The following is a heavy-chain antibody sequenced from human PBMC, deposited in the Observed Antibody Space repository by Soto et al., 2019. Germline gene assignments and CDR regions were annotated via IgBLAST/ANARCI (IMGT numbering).Heavy chain of an antibody. J-gene: IGHJ6*02. CDR1: GFTFSSYG. Sequence: PXGSLRLSCSASGFTFSSYGMHWVRQAPGKGLEWAAVIWYDGSNKYYADSVKGRFTISRDNSKNTLYLQMNSLRAEDTAVYYCAREVYESYGMDVWGQGPTATVSS. D-gene: IGHD3-16*01. V-gene: IGHV3-33*01. CDR2: IWYDGSNK. CDR3: AREVYESYGMDV.